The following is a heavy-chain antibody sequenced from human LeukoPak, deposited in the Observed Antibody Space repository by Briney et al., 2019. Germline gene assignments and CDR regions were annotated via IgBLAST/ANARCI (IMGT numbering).Heavy chain of an antibody. CDR3: AKGAGSGSYLNWFDP. Sequence: GALRLSCAASGVTFRSCCMHWVRQAAGKGLEWGAVISYDGSSKYYADCVNARFTISRDNTQTTLYLKMSSVRAEDTAVYYCAKGAGSGSYLNWFDPWGQGTMVTVSS. CDR2: ISYDGSSK. V-gene: IGHV3-30*18. CDR1: GVTFRSCC. D-gene: IGHD3-10*01. J-gene: IGHJ5*02.